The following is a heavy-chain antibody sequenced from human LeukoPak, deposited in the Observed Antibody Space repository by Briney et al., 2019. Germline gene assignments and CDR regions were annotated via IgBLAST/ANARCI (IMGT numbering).Heavy chain of an antibody. Sequence: GGSLRLSCAASGFTFSNYGMHWVRQAPGKGLEWVAVISYDGSNKYYADSVKGRFTISRDNSKNTLYLQMNSLRAEDTAVYHCAKEGYSNGWYAARSPDYWGQGTLVTVSS. CDR3: AKEGYSNGWYAARSPDY. V-gene: IGHV3-30*18. D-gene: IGHD6-19*01. J-gene: IGHJ4*02. CDR1: GFTFSNYG. CDR2: ISYDGSNK.